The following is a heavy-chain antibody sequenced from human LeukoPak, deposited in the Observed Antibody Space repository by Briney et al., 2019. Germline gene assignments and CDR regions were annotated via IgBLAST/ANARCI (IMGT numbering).Heavy chain of an antibody. CDR3: ARKSPSPRQLVNPDAFDI. CDR2: IIPIFGTA. D-gene: IGHD6-13*01. Sequence: SVKVSCKASGGTFSSYAISWVRQAPGQGLEWMGGIIPIFGTANYAQKFQGRVTITADKSTSTAYMELSSLRSEDTAVYYCARKSPSPRQLVNPDAFDIWGQGTMVTVSS. V-gene: IGHV1-69*06. J-gene: IGHJ3*02. CDR1: GGTFSSYA.